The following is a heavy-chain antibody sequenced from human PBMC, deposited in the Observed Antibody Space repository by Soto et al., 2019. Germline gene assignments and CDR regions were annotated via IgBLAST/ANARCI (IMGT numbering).Heavy chain of an antibody. CDR2: IWYDGSNK. V-gene: IGHV3-33*01. CDR3: ARDQYMVLRSYFDY. Sequence: QVQLVESGGGVVQPGRSLRLSCAASGFTFSSYGMHWVRQAPGKGLEWVAVIWYDGSNKYYADSVKGRFTISRDNSKNTLYLQMNSLRAEDTAVYYCARDQYMVLRSYFDYWGQGTLVTVSS. CDR1: GFTFSSYG. D-gene: IGHD2-15*01. J-gene: IGHJ4*02.